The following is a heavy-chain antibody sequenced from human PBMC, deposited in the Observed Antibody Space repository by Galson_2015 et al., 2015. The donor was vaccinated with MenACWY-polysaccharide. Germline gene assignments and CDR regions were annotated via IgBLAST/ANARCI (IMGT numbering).Heavy chain of an antibody. CDR3: ARWAGEVQDNNPEFSGPFDF. V-gene: IGHV3-23*01. Sequence: SLRLSCAISGFSLNDYALTWLRQTPGGGLQWVSTFSGVDGLTYYEDSVKGRFTISRDPSKDAVTLQMDSLRGDDSALYYCARWAGEVQDNNPEFSGPFDFWGQGTLITVSS. J-gene: IGHJ4*02. CDR2: FSGVDGLT. D-gene: IGHD3/OR15-3a*01. CDR1: GFSLNDYA.